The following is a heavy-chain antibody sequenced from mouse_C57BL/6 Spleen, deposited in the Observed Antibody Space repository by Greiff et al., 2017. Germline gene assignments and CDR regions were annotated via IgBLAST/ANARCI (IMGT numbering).Heavy chain of an antibody. V-gene: IGHV5-17*01. CDR1: GLTFSDNG. CDR3: ALIYYGNYDYAMDY. D-gene: IGHD2-1*01. Sequence: EVKLVESGGGLVKPGGCLKLSCAASGLTFSDNGRPWVGRAPEKGLVWVAYISSGSSTIYYADTVKGRFTISRDNAKKTLFLQMTSLRSEDTAMYYCALIYYGNYDYAMDYWGQGTSVTVSS. J-gene: IGHJ4*01. CDR2: ISSGSSTI.